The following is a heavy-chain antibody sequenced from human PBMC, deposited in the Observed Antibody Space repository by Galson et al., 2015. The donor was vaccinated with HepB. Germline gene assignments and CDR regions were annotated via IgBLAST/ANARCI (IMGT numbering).Heavy chain of an antibody. D-gene: IGHD4-23*01. V-gene: IGHV4-59*13. Sequence: ETLSLTCTVSGGSIRSNYWNWIRQPPGKGLEWIGYIYYTGSTNYNPSLKSRVTMSKDTSKNQFSLKLRSVTAADTAVYYCASGRYYGGNSEFLYWGQGTQVTVSS. CDR3: ASGRYYGGNSEFLY. CDR2: IYYTGST. CDR1: GGSIRSNY. J-gene: IGHJ4*02.